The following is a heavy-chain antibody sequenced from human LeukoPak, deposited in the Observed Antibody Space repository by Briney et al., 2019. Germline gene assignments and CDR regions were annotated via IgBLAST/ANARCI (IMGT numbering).Heavy chain of an antibody. CDR3: ARVRADYGDYVGWFDP. D-gene: IGHD4-17*01. J-gene: IGHJ5*02. V-gene: IGHV1-69*04. CDR2: IIPILGIA. Sequence: GASVKVSCKASGGTFSSYAISWVRQAPGQGLEWMGRIIPILGIANCAQKFQGRVTITADKSTSTAYMELSSLRSEDTAVYYCARVRADYGDYVGWFDPWGQGTLVTVSS. CDR1: GGTFSSYA.